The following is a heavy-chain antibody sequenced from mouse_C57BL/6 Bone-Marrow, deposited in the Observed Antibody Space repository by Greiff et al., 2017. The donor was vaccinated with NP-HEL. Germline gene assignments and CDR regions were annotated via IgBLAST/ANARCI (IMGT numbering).Heavy chain of an antibody. J-gene: IGHJ1*03. CDR3: TEPLSTMVKYFDV. CDR2: IRLKSDNSAT. Sequence: EVKLMESGGGLVQPGGSMKLSCVASGFTFSNYWMNWVRQSPEKGLEWVAQIRLKSDNSATPYAESVKGRFTISRDDSKSSVYLQMNNLRAEDTGIYYCTEPLSTMVKYFDVWGTGTTVTVSS. D-gene: IGHD2-2*01. CDR1: GFTFSNYW. V-gene: IGHV6-3*01.